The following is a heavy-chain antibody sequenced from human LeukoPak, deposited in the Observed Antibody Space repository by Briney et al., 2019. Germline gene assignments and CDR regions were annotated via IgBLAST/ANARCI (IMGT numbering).Heavy chain of an antibody. Sequence: GGSLRLSCAASGLTVSSNYMSWVRQAPGKGLEWVSVIYSGGSTYYADSVKGRFTISRDNSKNTLYLQMNSLRAEDTAVYYCARQFVDYGGYFDYWGQGTLVTVSS. J-gene: IGHJ4*02. D-gene: IGHD4-23*01. CDR1: GLTVSSNY. CDR3: ARQFVDYGGYFDY. CDR2: IYSGGST. V-gene: IGHV3-53*01.